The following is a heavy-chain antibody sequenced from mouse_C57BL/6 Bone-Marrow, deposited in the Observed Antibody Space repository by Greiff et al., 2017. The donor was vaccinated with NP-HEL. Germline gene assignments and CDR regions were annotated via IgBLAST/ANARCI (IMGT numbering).Heavy chain of an antibody. D-gene: IGHD1-1*01. CDR2: ISNGGGST. J-gene: IGHJ3*01. CDR1: GFTFSDYY. CDR3: ARPPLLLREWGFAY. Sequence: EVKLMESGGGLVQPGGSLKLSCAASGFTFSDYYMYWVRQTPEKRLEWVAYISNGGGSTYYPDTVKGRFTISRDNAKNPLYLQMSRLKSEDTAMYYCARPPLLLREWGFAYWGQGTLVTVSA. V-gene: IGHV5-12*01.